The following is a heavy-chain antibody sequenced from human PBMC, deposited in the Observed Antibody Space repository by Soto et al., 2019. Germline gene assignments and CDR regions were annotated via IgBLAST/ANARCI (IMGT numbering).Heavy chain of an antibody. CDR3: ARDPSI. J-gene: IGHJ4*02. Sequence: QVQLQESGPGLVKPSQTLSLSCAVSGGSISSGGYFWNWIRQQPGKGLEWMGYIYYSGRTYYNPSLKSRITISVDTSKNQVSLKLSSVTAADTAVYYCARDPSIWGQGTLVTVSS. CDR2: IYYSGRT. V-gene: IGHV4-31*11. CDR1: GGSISSGGYF.